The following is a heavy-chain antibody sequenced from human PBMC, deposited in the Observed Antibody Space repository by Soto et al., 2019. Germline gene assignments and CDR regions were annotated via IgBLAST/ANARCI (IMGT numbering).Heavy chain of an antibody. J-gene: IGHJ1*01. Sequence: SQTLSLTCAVSGDSVSSNNIAWSWLRQSPWRGLEWLGRTYYRSQGYNEYAVSVRSQITINLTTPKNQFSLQLNSVTPEAMAVYYCTRGGCPILAYRGNGAQVPVSP. CDR1: GDSVSSNNIA. CDR2: TYYRSQGYN. V-gene: IGHV6-1*01. D-gene: IGHD2-21*01. CDR3: TRGGCPILAY.